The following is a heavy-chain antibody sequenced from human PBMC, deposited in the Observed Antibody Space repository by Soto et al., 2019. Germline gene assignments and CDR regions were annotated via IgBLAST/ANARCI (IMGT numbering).Heavy chain of an antibody. CDR2: IIPILGIA. CDR1: GGTFSSYT. J-gene: IGHJ3*02. Sequence: QVQLVQSGAEVKKPGSSVKVSCKASGGTFSSYTISWVRQAPGQGLEWMGRIIPILGIANYAQKFQGRVTITANKSTSTAYMELSSLRSEDSALYYCARRNGYCSGGSCNDAFDIWGQGTMVTVSS. CDR3: ARRNGYCSGGSCNDAFDI. D-gene: IGHD2-15*01. V-gene: IGHV1-69*02.